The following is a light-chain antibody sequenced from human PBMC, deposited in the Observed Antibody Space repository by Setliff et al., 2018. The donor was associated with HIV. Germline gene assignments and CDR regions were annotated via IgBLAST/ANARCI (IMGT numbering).Light chain of an antibody. CDR2: EGS. J-gene: IGLJ2*01. CDR1: SSDVGSYDL. V-gene: IGLV2-23*01. CDR3: CSYAGSSTK. Sequence: QSALTQPASVSGSPGQSITISCTGTSSDVGSYDLVSWYQQHPGKAPKLMMYEGSKRPSGVSNRFSGSKSGNTSSLTISGLQADEEADYYCCSYAGSSTKFGGGTKVTVL.